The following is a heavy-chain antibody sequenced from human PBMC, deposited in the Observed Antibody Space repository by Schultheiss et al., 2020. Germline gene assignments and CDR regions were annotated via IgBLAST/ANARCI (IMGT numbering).Heavy chain of an antibody. D-gene: IGHD6-19*01. CDR2: IYYSGST. Sequence: SETLSLTCTVSGGSISSGGYYWSWIRQHPGKGLEWIGYIYYSGSTYYNPSLKSRVTISVDTSKNQFSLMLSSVTAADTAVYYCATGAGSGWSSLYYGMDVWGQGTTVTVSS. V-gene: IGHV4-31*03. CDR3: ATGAGSGWSSLYYGMDV. CDR1: GGSISSGGYY. J-gene: IGHJ6*02.